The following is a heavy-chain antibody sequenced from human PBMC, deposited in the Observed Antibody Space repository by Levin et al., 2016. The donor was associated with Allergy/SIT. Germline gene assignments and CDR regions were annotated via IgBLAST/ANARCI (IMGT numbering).Heavy chain of an antibody. CDR2: INPNSGGT. D-gene: IGHD4/OR15-4a*01. CDR1: GYSFTGYY. CDR3: ARGHNYGDFDY. Sequence: ASVKVSCKASGYSFTGYYMHWVRQAPGQGLEWMGWINPNSGGTIFAQKFQGRVTLTRDTSITTAYMELSRLTSDDTAVYYCARGHNYGDFDYWGQGTLVTVSS. J-gene: IGHJ4*02. V-gene: IGHV1-2*02.